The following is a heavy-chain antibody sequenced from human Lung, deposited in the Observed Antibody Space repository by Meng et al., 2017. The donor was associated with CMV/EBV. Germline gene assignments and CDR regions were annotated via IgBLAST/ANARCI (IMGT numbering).Heavy chain of an antibody. CDR2: MNPNRGNT. D-gene: IGHD2/OR15-2a*01. V-gene: IGHV1-8*01. CDR3: ARGQVQCSTINCHDYRFSGMDV. CDR1: GYTFSYYD. J-gene: IGHJ6*02. Sequence: SVKVSXXASGYTFSYYDIIWVRQASGQGLEWVGWMNPNRGNTAYAQKFQGRVTMTRDTSTSIAYMELSSLRSGDTAVYYCARGQVQCSTINCHDYRFSGMDVWGQGTTVTVSS.